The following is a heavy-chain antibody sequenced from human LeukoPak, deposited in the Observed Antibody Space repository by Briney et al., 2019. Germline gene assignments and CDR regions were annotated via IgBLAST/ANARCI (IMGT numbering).Heavy chain of an antibody. CDR1: GGSFSGYY. CDR3: ARGPSNYHGSGSYLDY. Sequence: KPSETLSLTCAVYGGSFSGYYWSWIRQPPGKGLEWIGEINHSGSTNYSPSLKSRVTISVDTSKNQFSLKLSSVTAADTAVYYCARGPSNYHGSGSYLDYWGQGTLVTVSS. CDR2: INHSGST. D-gene: IGHD3-10*01. J-gene: IGHJ4*02. V-gene: IGHV4-34*01.